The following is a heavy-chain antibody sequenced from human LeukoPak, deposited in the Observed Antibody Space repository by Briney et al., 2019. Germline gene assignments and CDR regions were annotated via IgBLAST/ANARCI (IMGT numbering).Heavy chain of an antibody. V-gene: IGHV1-3*01. Sequence: GASVKVSCKASGYTFTSYAMHWVRQAPGQRLEWMGWINAGNGNTKYSQKFQGRVTITRDTSASTAYMELSSLRSEDTAVYYCARAWNYGDYGLYYYYGMDVWGQGTTVTVSS. D-gene: IGHD4-17*01. J-gene: IGHJ6*02. CDR3: ARAWNYGDYGLYYYYGMDV. CDR1: GYTFTSYA. CDR2: INAGNGNT.